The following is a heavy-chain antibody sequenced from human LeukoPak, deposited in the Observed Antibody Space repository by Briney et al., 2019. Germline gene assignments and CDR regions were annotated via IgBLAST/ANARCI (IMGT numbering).Heavy chain of an antibody. D-gene: IGHD3-16*01. V-gene: IGHV1-18*01. J-gene: IGHJ3*02. CDR2: ISAYNGNT. Sequence: ASVKVSCKASGYTFTSYGISWVRQAPGQGLEWMGWISAYNGNTNYAQKLQGRVTMTTDTSTSTAYMELRSLRSDDTAVYYCAKSLDPWGAFDIWGRGTMVTVSS. CDR3: AKSLDPWGAFDI. CDR1: GYTFTSYG.